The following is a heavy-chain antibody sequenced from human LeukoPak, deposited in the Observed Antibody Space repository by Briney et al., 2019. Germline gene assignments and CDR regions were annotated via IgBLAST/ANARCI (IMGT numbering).Heavy chain of an antibody. J-gene: IGHJ4*02. CDR1: GFGFRNYW. V-gene: IGHV3-7*01. CDR3: ARDRGYSNFDY. CDR2: MNADGSEK. D-gene: IGHD4-11*01. Sequence: PGDPLRLSCAASGFGFRNYWMSWVRQAPGKGLEWVANMNADGSEKNYFDSVKGRFTISRDNAQDSLYLQMNSLRAEDTAVYYCARDRGYSNFDYWGQGTLLTVSS.